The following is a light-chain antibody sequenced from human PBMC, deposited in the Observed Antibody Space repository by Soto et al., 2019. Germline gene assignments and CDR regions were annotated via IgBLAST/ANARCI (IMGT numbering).Light chain of an antibody. CDR1: QSVSSY. CDR3: QQRA. CDR2: DAS. J-gene: IGKJ1*01. V-gene: IGKV3-11*01. Sequence: EIVMTQSPATLSVSPGERATLSCRASQSVSSYLAWYQQKPGQAPRLLIYDASNRATGIPARFSGSGSGTDFTLTISSLEPEDFAVYYCQQRAFGQGTKVDI.